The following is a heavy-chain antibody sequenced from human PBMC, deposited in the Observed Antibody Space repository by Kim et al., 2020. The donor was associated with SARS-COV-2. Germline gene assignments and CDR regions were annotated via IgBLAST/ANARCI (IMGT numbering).Heavy chain of an antibody. V-gene: IGHV4-4*07. CDR3: ARGIFDIYYFDY. Sequence: NYNPSRKSRVTMSVDTSKNQFSLKLSSVTAADTAVYYCARGIFDIYYFDYWGQGTLVTVSS. D-gene: IGHD3-3*01. J-gene: IGHJ4*02.